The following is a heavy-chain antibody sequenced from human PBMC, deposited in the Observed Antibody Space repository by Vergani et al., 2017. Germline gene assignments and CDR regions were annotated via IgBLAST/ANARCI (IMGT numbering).Heavy chain of an antibody. CDR2: IIPIFGTA. CDR3: ARVGVGYCSGGSCPLDAFDI. CDR1: GGTFSSYA. V-gene: IGHV1-69*01. Sequence: QVQLVQSGAEVKKPGSSVKVSCKASGGTFSSYAISWVRQAPGQGLEWMGGIIPIFGTANYAQKFQGRVTITADESTSTAYMELSSLRSEDTAVYYCARVGVGYCSGGSCPLDAFDIWGQGTMVTVSS. D-gene: IGHD2-15*01. J-gene: IGHJ3*02.